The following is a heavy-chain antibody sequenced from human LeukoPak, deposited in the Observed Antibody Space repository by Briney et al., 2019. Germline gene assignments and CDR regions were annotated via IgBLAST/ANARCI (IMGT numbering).Heavy chain of an antibody. CDR1: GGSISRSSYY. V-gene: IGHV4-39*07. J-gene: IGHJ4*02. Sequence: SETLSLTCTVSGGSISRSSYYWGWIRQPPGKGLEWIGSIYSGGNTFYNPSLKSRVTISIDTSKKQFSLKLTSVTAADTAVYYCARDQRSLFDVWGQGSLVTVSS. CDR2: IYSGGNT. D-gene: IGHD1-26*01. CDR3: ARDQRSLFDV.